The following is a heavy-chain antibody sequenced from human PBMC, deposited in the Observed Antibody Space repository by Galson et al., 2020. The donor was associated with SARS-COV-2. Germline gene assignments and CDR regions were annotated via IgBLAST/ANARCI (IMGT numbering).Heavy chain of an antibody. CDR3: ALRDYYGSGTYKDQYYFDF. CDR2: MYYTGST. CDR1: GVSISSSSYY. Sequence: SETLSLTCTVSGVSISSSSYYWGWIRQSPGKGLEWIGTMYYTGSTSYNPSLKSRVTISVDKSKNQFSLKLTSVTAADTALYFCALRDYYGSGTYKDQYYFDFWGQGTLVTVSS. D-gene: IGHD3-10*01. J-gene: IGHJ4*02. V-gene: IGHV4-39*07.